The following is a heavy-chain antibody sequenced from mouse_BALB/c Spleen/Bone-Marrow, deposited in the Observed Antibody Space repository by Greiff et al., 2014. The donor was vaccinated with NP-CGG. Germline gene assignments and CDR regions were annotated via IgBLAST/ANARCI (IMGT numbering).Heavy chain of an antibody. CDR3: ARYWDTY. Sequence: QVHVKQSGPELAKPGASVQMSCKASGHTFTTYWMHWVKQRPGQGLEWIGYIDPRTGYTGYNQKFKDKATLTADKSSNTAYMQLRSLTSEDSAVYYCARYWDTYWGQGTQVTVSA. CDR1: GHTFTTYW. V-gene: IGHV1-7*01. D-gene: IGHD4-1*01. CDR2: IDPRTGYT. J-gene: IGHJ3*01.